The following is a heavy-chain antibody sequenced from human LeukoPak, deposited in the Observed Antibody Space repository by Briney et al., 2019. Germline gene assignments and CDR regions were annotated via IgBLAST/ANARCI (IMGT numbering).Heavy chain of an antibody. D-gene: IGHD2-21*02. CDR3: ATTHVVVTADFDY. CDR2: ISYDGSNK. Sequence: GGSLRLSCAASGFTFSSYAMHWVRQAPGKGLEWVAVISYDGSNKYYADSVRGRFTISGDNSKNMLYLQMNSLRAEDTAVYYCATTHVVVTADFDYWGQGTLVTVSS. CDR1: GFTFSSYA. V-gene: IGHV3-30-3*01. J-gene: IGHJ4*02.